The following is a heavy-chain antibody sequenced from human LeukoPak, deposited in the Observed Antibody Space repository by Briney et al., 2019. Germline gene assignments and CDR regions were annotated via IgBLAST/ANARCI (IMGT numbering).Heavy chain of an antibody. Sequence: SETLSLTCTVSGGSISSYYWSWLRQPPGKGLEWIGEINHSGSTNYNPSLKSRVTISVDTSKNQFSLKLSSVTAADTAVYYCARHGAAVAALGYWGQGTLVTVSS. CDR3: ARHGAAVAALGY. V-gene: IGHV4-34*01. CDR1: GGSISSYY. CDR2: INHSGST. J-gene: IGHJ4*02. D-gene: IGHD6-19*01.